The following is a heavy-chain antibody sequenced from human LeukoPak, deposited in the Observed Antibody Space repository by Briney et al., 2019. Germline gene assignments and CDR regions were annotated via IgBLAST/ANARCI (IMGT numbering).Heavy chain of an antibody. CDR3: AREGVGATRGYYYYYMDV. Sequence: GGSLRLSCAASGFTFSSYWMSWVRQAPGKGLEWVANIKQDGSEKYYVDSVKGRFTISRDDAKNSLYLQMNSLRAEDTAVYYCAREGVGATRGYYYYYMDVWGKGTTVTVSS. V-gene: IGHV3-7*01. CDR1: GFTFSSYW. D-gene: IGHD1-26*01. J-gene: IGHJ6*03. CDR2: IKQDGSEK.